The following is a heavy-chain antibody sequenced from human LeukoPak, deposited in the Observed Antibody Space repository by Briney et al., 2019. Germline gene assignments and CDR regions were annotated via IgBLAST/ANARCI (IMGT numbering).Heavy chain of an antibody. CDR2: ISSGSSYI. V-gene: IGHV3-21*01. J-gene: IGHJ6*04. CDR3: ARDGRGGYSYGYINYYGMDV. D-gene: IGHD5-18*01. Sequence: PGGSLRLSCAASAINVTTNYMTWIRQAPGKGLEWVSSISSGSSYIYYADSVKGRFTISRDNAKNSLYLQMNSLRAEDTAVYYCARDGRGGYSYGYINYYGMDVWGKGTTVTVSS. CDR1: AINVTTNY.